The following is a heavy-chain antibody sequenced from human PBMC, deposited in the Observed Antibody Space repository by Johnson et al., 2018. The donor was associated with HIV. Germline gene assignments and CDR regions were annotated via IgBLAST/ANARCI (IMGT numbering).Heavy chain of an antibody. J-gene: IGHJ3*02. CDR2: ISWDGNRN. CDR3: ATEARGVHGTLRFLEWSDGFDI. V-gene: IGHV3-43D*03. Sequence: VQLVESGGAVVQPGGSLRLSCAASGFTYDDYAIHWVRQSPGKGLEWVSLISWDGNRNYYADSVKGRFTISRNNSENSLYLQMNSLRTEDTAVYYCATEARGVHGTLRFLEWSDGFDIWGQGTMVTVSS. D-gene: IGHD3-3*01. CDR1: GFTYDDYA.